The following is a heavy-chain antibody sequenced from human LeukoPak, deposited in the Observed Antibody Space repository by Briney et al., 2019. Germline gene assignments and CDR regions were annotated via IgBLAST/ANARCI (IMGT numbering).Heavy chain of an antibody. V-gene: IGHV4-34*01. Sequence: PSETLSLTCAVYGGSFNDYFWGWLRQPPGKGLEGSGEIDHIGNTNYNPSLKTRVTISVDTSKNQCSLTVSSVTAADTAVYYCARGGLRVYYYMDVWGKGTTVTVSS. D-gene: IGHD4-17*01. CDR1: GGSFNDYF. CDR2: IDHIGNT. CDR3: ARGGLRVYYYMDV. J-gene: IGHJ6*03.